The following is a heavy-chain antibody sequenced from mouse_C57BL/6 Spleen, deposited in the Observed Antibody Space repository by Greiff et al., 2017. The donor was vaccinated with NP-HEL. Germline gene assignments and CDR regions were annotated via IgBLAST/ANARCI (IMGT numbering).Heavy chain of an antibody. CDR1: GYTFTSYW. D-gene: IGHD1-1*01. J-gene: IGHJ1*03. Sequence: QVQLQQPGAELVMPGASVKLSCKASGYTFTSYWMHWVKQRPGRGLEWIGEIDPSDSYTNYNQKFKGKSTLTVDKSSSTAYMQLSSLTSEDSAVYYCARQHYYGSSYWYFDVWGTGTTVTVSS. CDR2: IDPSDSYT. CDR3: ARQHYYGSSYWYFDV. V-gene: IGHV1-69*01.